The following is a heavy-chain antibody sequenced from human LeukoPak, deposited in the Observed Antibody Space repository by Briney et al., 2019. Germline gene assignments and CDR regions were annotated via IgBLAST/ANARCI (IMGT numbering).Heavy chain of an antibody. V-gene: IGHV3-33*01. CDR3: ARADYSSSSNNWFDP. CDR1: GFTFSSYG. CDR2: IWYDGSNK. D-gene: IGHD6-13*01. Sequence: GGSLRLSCAASGFTFSSYGMHWVRQAPGKGLEWVAVIWYDGSNKYYADPVKGRFTISRDNSKNTLYLQMNSLRAEDTAVYYCARADYSSSSNNWFDPWGQGTLVTVSS. J-gene: IGHJ5*02.